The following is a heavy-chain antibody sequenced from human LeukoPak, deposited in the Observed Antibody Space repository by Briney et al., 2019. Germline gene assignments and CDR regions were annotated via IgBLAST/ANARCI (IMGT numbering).Heavy chain of an antibody. CDR3: AKETWRIAAAGTTFDY. D-gene: IGHD6-13*01. CDR1: GFTFSSYA. CDR2: ISYDGSNK. V-gene: IGHV3-30-3*01. J-gene: IGHJ4*02. Sequence: GGSLRLSCAASGFTFSSYAMHWVRQAPGKGLEWVAVISYDGSNKYYADSVKGRFTISRDNSKNTLYLQMNSLRAEDTAVYYCAKETWRIAAAGTTFDYWGQGTLVTVSS.